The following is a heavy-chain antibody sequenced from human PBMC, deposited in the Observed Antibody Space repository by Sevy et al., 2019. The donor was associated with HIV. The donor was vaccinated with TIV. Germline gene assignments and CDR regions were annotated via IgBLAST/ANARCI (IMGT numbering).Heavy chain of an antibody. D-gene: IGHD3-22*01. CDR1: GITVSRNY. CDR3: AREDSGSFDY. V-gene: IGHV3-66*01. J-gene: IGHJ4*02. CDR2: LTSDGRA. Sequence: GGSLRLSCAASGITVSRNYITWVRQAPGQGLEWVSILTSDGRAYYADSVKGRFTISTDNSRNTLYVQMNSLRAEDTAVYYCAREDSGSFDYWGQGTLVTVSS.